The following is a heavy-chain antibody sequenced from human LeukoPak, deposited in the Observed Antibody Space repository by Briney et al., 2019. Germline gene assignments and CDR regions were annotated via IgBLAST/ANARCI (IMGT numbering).Heavy chain of an antibody. V-gene: IGHV4-30-2*01. CDR1: GDSINSGDDY. Sequence: SETLSLTCTVSGDSINSGDDYWTWIRQPPGKGLEWIGYISHSGSTYYNPSLKSRVTISIDRSKKQFSLKLRSVTAADTAVYYCARMIPSSGRPFDNWGQGTLVTVSS. CDR2: ISHSGST. J-gene: IGHJ4*02. CDR3: ARMIPSSGRPFDN. D-gene: IGHD3-10*01.